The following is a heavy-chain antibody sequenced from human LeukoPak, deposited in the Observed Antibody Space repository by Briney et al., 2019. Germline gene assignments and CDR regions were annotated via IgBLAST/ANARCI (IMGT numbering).Heavy chain of an antibody. CDR2: INDHGNNT. Sequence: GGSLRLSCAASGFTFDDYAMHWVRQAPGKGLVWVFRINDHGNNTNYADSVKGRFTISRDDSTNTVYLHLSSLRAEDTAVYYCAKDLIARVRGSPMDVWGQGTRVIVSS. CDR1: GFTFDDYA. V-gene: IGHV3-23*01. CDR3: AKDLIARVRGSPMDV. J-gene: IGHJ6*02. D-gene: IGHD3-10*01.